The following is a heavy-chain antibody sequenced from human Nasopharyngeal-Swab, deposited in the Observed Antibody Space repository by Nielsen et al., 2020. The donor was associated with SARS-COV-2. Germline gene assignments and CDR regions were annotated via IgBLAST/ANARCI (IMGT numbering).Heavy chain of an antibody. V-gene: IGHV4-39*07. CDR2: IYYSGST. CDR1: GGSISSSSYY. D-gene: IGHD3-3*01. CDR3: ASRHYDFWSGYNDY. Sequence: SEILSLTCTVSGGSISSSSYYWGWIRQPPGKGLEWIGSIYYSGSTYYNPSLKSRVTISVDTSKNQFSLKLSSVTAADTAVYYCASRHYDFWSGYNDYWGQGTLVTVSS. J-gene: IGHJ4*02.